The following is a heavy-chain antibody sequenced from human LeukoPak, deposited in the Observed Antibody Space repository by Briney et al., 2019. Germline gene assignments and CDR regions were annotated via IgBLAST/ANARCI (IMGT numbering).Heavy chain of an antibody. J-gene: IGHJ3*01. V-gene: IGHV3-33*01. CDR1: GSTFTTYG. CDR3: ARDQTGDL. D-gene: IGHD1-14*01. Sequence: GGSLRLSCAASGSTFTTYGMHWVRQAPGKGLEWVAVIWFDGSERYYADSVKDRFTISRDNSKNTVYLQMNSLRAEDTAVYYCARDQTGDLWGQGTMVTVSS. CDR2: IWFDGSER.